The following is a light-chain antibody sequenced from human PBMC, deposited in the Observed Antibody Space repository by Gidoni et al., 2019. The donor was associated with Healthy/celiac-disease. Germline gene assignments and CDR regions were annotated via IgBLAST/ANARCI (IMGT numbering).Light chain of an antibody. CDR1: QSISSY. CDR2: AAS. Sequence: DIQITQSPSSLSASVGDRVTITCRASQSISSYLNWYQQKPAKAPKLLIYAASSLQSGVPSRCSGSGSGTEFTLTISSLQPEDFATYYCQQSYSTISITFGQGTRLEIK. V-gene: IGKV1-39*01. J-gene: IGKJ5*01. CDR3: QQSYSTISIT.